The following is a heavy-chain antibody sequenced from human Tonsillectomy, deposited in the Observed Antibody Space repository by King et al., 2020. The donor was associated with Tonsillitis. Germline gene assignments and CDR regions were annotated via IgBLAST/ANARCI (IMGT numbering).Heavy chain of an antibody. Sequence: VQLVESGGGLVQPGGYLRLSCAASGCTCSSCAMTWVRQAPGMRLEWVSAISSISGGTYYADSVKGRFTISRDNSKNTLYLQMNSMRAEDTAVYYCAKGWVEMDAWGQGTLVTVSS. V-gene: IGHV3-23*04. CDR2: ISSISGGT. D-gene: IGHD5-24*01. J-gene: IGHJ4*02. CDR3: AKGWVEMDA. CDR1: GCTCSSCA.